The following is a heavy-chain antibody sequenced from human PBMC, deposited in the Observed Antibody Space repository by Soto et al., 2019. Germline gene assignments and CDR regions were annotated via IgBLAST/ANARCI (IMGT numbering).Heavy chain of an antibody. CDR2: ISGSGGST. CDR3: AKGRLVEMDTYYYYYGMDV. J-gene: IGHJ6*02. Sequence: GGSLRLSCAASGFTFSSYAMSWVRQAPGKGLEWVSAISGSGGSTYYADSVKGRFTISRDNSKNTLYLQMNSLRAEDTAVYYCAKGRLVEMDTYYYYYGMDVWGQGTTVTVSS. CDR1: GFTFSSYA. V-gene: IGHV3-23*01. D-gene: IGHD5-18*01.